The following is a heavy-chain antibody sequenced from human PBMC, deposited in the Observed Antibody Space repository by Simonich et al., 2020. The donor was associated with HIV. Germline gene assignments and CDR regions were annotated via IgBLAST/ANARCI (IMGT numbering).Heavy chain of an antibody. V-gene: IGHV4-34*01. Sequence: QVQLQQWGAGLLKPSETLSLTCAVYGGSFSGHYWSWIRQPPGGGLEWIGEIKNSKNTNYTPSLKSRVTISVDTAKNQFSLKVSSVTAADTAVYYCARRRGLPPYRGYFDYWGQGTLVTVSS. CDR3: ARRRGLPPYRGYFDY. D-gene: IGHD4-17*01. CDR2: IKNSKNT. J-gene: IGHJ4*02. CDR1: GGSFSGHY.